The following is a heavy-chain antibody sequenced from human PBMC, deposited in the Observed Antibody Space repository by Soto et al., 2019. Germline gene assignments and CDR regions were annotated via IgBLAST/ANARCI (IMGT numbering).Heavy chain of an antibody. CDR3: ARDDVEMATT. D-gene: IGHD5-12*01. V-gene: IGHV4-59*01. CDR2: IYYSGST. J-gene: IGHJ4*02. Sequence: KTSETLSLTCTVSGGSISSYYWSWIRQPPGKGLEWIGYIYYSGSTNYNPSLKSRVTISVGTSKNQFSLKLSSVTAADTAVYYCARDDVEMATTWGQGTLVTVSS. CDR1: GGSISSYY.